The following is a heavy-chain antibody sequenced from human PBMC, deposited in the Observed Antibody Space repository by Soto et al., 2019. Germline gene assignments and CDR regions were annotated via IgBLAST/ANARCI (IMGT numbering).Heavy chain of an antibody. CDR2: INPSGSI. Sequence: VQLQQWGAGLLKPSETLSLTCAVYGGAFSGYLWSWFRQPPGKGLEWIGEINPSGSINYNPSLKSRVTISVDTSKNQISLNLSSVTAADTAVYYCATFVGATTVTRGSPRDYWGQGTLVTVSS. V-gene: IGHV4-34*01. J-gene: IGHJ4*02. D-gene: IGHD4-4*01. CDR3: ATFVGATTVTRGSPRDY. CDR1: GGAFSGYL.